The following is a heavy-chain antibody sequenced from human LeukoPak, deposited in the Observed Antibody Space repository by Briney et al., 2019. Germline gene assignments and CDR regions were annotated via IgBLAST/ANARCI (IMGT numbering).Heavy chain of an antibody. D-gene: IGHD6-19*01. CDR3: AKDRRSSGWLDWFDP. CDR2: ISYDGSNK. Sequence: GGSLRLSCAASGFTFSSYGLHWVRQAPGKGLEWVAVISYDGSNKYYADSVKGRFTISRDNSKNTLYLQMNSLRAEDTAVYYCAKDRRSSGWLDWFDPWGQGTLVTVSS. CDR1: GFTFSSYG. V-gene: IGHV3-30*18. J-gene: IGHJ5*02.